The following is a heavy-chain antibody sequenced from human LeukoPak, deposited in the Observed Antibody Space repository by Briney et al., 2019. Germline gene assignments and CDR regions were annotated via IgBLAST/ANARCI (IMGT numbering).Heavy chain of an antibody. V-gene: IGHV4-59*01. D-gene: IGHD6-13*01. CDR1: GGSISSYH. Sequence: SETLSLTCTVSGGSISSYHWTWIRQPPGKGLEWIGYIYYSGSTNYNPSLKSRVTILVDTSKNQFSLKLSSVTAADTAVYYCARVSAAGLRVYFDYWGQGTLVTVSS. CDR2: IYYSGST. CDR3: ARVSAAGLRVYFDY. J-gene: IGHJ4*02.